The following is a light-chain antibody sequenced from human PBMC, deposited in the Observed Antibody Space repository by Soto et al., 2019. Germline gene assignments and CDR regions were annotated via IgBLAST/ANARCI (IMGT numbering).Light chain of an antibody. V-gene: IGLV2-14*01. Sequence: HYALTQPASVSGSPGQSITISCTGTSSDVGGYNYVSWYQQHPGKAPKLMIYEVSNRPSGVSNRFSGSKSGNTASLTISGLQAEDEADYYCSSYTSSSPLVFGTGTKVTVL. J-gene: IGLJ1*01. CDR1: SSDVGGYNY. CDR3: SSYTSSSPLV. CDR2: EVS.